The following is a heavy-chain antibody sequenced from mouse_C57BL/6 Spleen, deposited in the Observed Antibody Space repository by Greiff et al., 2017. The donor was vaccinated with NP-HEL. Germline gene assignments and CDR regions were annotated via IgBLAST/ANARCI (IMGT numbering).Heavy chain of an antibody. CDR1: GYTFTSYW. J-gene: IGHJ4*01. Sequence: VQLQQPGAELVMPGASVKLSCKASGYTFTSYWMHWVKQRPGQGLEWIGEIDPSDSYTNYNQKFKGKSTLTVDKSSSTAYMQLSSLTSVDSAVYYCARAGYYAMDYWGQGTSVTVSS. V-gene: IGHV1-69*01. CDR3: ARAGYYAMDY. CDR2: IDPSDSYT.